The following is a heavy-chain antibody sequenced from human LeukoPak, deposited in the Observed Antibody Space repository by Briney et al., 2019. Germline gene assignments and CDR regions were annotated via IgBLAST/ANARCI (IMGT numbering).Heavy chain of an antibody. V-gene: IGHV3-23*01. Sequence: GSLRLSCAASGFTFSSYALSWVRQAPGKGLEWVSALSGGGGSTFYADSVKGRFTISRDNSKNTLYMQMNSLRAEDTAVYYCAKGDKPVIAMVKFDYWGQGTLVTVSS. CDR1: GFTFSSYA. D-gene: IGHD5-18*01. CDR2: LSGGGGST. CDR3: AKGDKPVIAMVKFDY. J-gene: IGHJ4*02.